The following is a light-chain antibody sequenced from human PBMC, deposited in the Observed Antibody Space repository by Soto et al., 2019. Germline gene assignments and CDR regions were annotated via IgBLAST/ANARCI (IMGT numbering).Light chain of an antibody. J-gene: IGKJ2*01. Sequence: EIVLTQSPATLSLSPGERATLSCRASQSVSSYLAWYQQKPGQAPRLLIYDASNRATGIPARFSGSGSGTDFTLTISNLEPEDFAVYYCQQRSTPSLFGQGTMLEIK. CDR2: DAS. CDR1: QSVSSY. CDR3: QQRSTPSL. V-gene: IGKV3-11*01.